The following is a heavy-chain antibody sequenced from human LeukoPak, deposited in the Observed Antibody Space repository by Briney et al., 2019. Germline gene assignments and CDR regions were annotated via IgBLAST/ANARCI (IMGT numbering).Heavy chain of an antibody. D-gene: IGHD6-19*01. V-gene: IGHV3-23*01. CDR1: KFTFNNYA. CDR3: ARDFSSGWPYCFDY. Sequence: SGGSLRLSCLASKFTFNNYAMTWVRQAPGKGLEWVSSISGSGGNMDYADSVKGRFTISRDNSKNTLYLQMNSLRAEDTAVYYCARDFSSGWPYCFDYWGQGTLVTVSS. CDR2: ISGSGGNM. J-gene: IGHJ4*02.